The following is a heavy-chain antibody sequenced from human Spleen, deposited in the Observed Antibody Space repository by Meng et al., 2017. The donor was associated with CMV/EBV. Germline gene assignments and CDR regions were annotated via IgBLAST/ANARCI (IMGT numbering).Heavy chain of an antibody. J-gene: IGHJ4*02. CDR2: INHSGST. Sequence: SQTLSLTCAVYGGSFSGYYWSWIRQPPGKGLEWIGEINHSGSTNYNPSLKSRVTISVDTSKNQFSLKLSSVTAADTAVYYCARASPTGDGDYWGQGTLVTVSS. V-gene: IGHV4-34*01. CDR1: GGSFSGYY. CDR3: ARASPTGDGDY.